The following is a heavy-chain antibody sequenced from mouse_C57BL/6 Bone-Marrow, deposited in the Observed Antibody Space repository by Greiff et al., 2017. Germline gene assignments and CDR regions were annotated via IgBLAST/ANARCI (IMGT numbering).Heavy chain of an antibody. D-gene: IGHD2-1*01. V-gene: IGHV1-69*01. CDR1: GYTFTSYW. Sequence: QVQLQQPGAELVMPGASVKLSCKASGYTFTSYWMPWVKQRPGQGLEWIGAIDPSDSYTNYNQQFKGKSTLTVDKSSSTAYMQLSSLTSDDSAVYYCARRFYYGNFLFDYWGQGTTLTVSS. J-gene: IGHJ2*01. CDR2: IDPSDSYT. CDR3: ARRFYYGNFLFDY.